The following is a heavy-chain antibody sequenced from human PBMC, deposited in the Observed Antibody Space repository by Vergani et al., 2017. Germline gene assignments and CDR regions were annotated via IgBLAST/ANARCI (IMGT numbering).Heavy chain of an antibody. V-gene: IGHV3-30*01. D-gene: IGHD5-12*01. J-gene: IGHJ4*02. CDR3: ARDLAATIGGNFDY. CDR1: GFTFSSYA. Sequence: QVQLVESGGGVVQPGRSLRLSCAASGFTFSSYAMHWVRQAPGKGLEWVAVISYDGSNKYYADSVKGRFTISRDNSKNTLYLQMNSLRAEDTAVYYCARDLAATIGGNFDYWGQGTLVTVSS. CDR2: ISYDGSNK.